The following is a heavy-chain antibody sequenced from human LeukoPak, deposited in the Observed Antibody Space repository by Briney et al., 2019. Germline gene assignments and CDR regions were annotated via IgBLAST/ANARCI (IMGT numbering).Heavy chain of an antibody. D-gene: IGHD6-13*01. V-gene: IGHV1-69*04. J-gene: IGHJ6*04. Sequence: GSSVKVSCKASGGTFSSYAISWVRQAPGQGLEWMGRIIPILGIANYAQKFQGRVTITADKSTSTAYMELRSLRSDDTAVYYCARDFQGMMDVWGKGTTVTVSS. CDR2: IIPILGIA. CDR1: GGTFSSYA. CDR3: ARDFQGMMDV.